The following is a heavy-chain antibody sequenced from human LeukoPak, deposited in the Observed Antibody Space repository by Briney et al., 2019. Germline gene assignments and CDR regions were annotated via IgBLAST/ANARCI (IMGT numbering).Heavy chain of an antibody. CDR3: AREGGVGATFHAFDI. D-gene: IGHD1-26*01. V-gene: IGHV3-21*01. J-gene: IGHJ3*02. CDR1: GFTFSSYS. CDR2: ISSSSSYI. Sequence: TGGSLRLSCAASGFTFSSYSMNWVRQAPGKGLEWVSSISSSSSYIYYADSVKGRFTISRDNAKNSLYLQMNSLRAEDTAVYYCAREGGVGATFHAFDIWGQGTMVTVSS.